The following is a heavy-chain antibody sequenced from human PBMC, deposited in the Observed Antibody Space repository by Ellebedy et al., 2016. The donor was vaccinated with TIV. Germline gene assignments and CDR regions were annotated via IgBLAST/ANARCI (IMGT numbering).Heavy chain of an antibody. J-gene: IGHJ4*02. CDR3: TRDPDGVYDFDY. CDR1: GFTFDDYA. CDR2: ISWNSGSI. Sequence: SLKISCAASGFTFDDYAMHWVRQAPGKGLEWVSGISWNSGSIGYADSVKGQFTISRDNAKNSLYLQMNSLRAEDTAVYYCTRDPDGVYDFDYWGQGILVTVSS. V-gene: IGHV3-9*01. D-gene: IGHD5/OR15-5a*01.